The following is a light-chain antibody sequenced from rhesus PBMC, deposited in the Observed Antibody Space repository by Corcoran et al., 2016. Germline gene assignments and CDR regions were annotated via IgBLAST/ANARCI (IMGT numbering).Light chain of an antibody. CDR1: ENVNYY. Sequence: DIQMTQSPSSLSASVGDRVTITCRASENVNYYLNWYQQKPGKAPNLLIYKVYSLQSGVPSRFIGSGSRTNYTLPASSRQSEDDATDYCQHIYGTPFTVGPGTKLDIK. V-gene: IGKV1-74*01. J-gene: IGKJ3*01. CDR3: QHIYGTPFT. CDR2: KVY.